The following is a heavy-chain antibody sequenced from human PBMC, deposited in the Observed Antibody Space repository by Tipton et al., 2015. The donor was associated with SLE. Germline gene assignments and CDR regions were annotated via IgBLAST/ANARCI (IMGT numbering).Heavy chain of an antibody. CDR2: IWYDGSNK. V-gene: IGHV3-33*06. CDR1: GFTFSSYG. D-gene: IGHD5-18*01. J-gene: IGHJ3*02. Sequence: SLRLSCAASGFTFSSYGMHWVRQAPGKGLEWVAVIWYDGSNKYYADSVKGRFTISRDNSKNTLYLQMNSLRAEDTAVYYCAKEDVGYAYAFDIWGQGTMVTVSS. CDR3: AKEDVGYAYAFDI.